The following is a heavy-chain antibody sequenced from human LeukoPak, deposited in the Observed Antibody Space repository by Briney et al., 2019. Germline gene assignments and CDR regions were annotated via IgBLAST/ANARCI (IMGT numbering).Heavy chain of an antibody. CDR3: AGSGGDIVATIRLGFDY. CDR2: INHSGST. V-gene: IGHV4-34*01. J-gene: IGHJ4*02. Sequence: SETLSLTCAVYGGSFSGYYWSWIRQPPGKGLEWIGEINHSGSTNYNPSLKSRVTISVDTSKNQFSLKLSSVTAADTAVYYCAGSGGDIVATIRLGFDYWGQGTLVTVSS. D-gene: IGHD5-12*01. CDR1: GGSFSGYY.